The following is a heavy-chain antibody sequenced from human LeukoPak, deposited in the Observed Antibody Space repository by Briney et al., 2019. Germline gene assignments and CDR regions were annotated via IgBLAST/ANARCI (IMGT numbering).Heavy chain of an antibody. D-gene: IGHD3-16*01. CDR2: IYHSGST. CDR1: GGSISSGGYS. V-gene: IGHV4-30-2*01. CDR3: ARTTYDYVWGRRSQYYFDY. Sequence: PSETLSLTCAVSGGSISSGGYSWSWIRQLPGKGLEWIGYIYHSGSTYYNPSLKSRVTISVDRSKNQFSLKLSSVTAADTAVYYCARTTYDYVWGRRSQYYFDYWGQGTLVTVSS. J-gene: IGHJ4*02.